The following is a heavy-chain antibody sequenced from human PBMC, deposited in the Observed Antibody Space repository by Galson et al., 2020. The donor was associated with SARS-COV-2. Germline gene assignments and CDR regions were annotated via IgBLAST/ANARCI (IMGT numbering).Heavy chain of an antibody. D-gene: IGHD6-19*01. V-gene: IGHV4-39*01. CDR2: LHYSGST. Sequence: SETLSLTCTVSGGSVSSSSSFWGWIRQPPGKGLEWLGSLHYSGSTYYTPSLKSRVTMSVDTSKNQFSLKLSSVTAADTALYYRARGTSGWGSRSDWGQGTLVTVSS. J-gene: IGHJ4*02. CDR3: ARGTSGWGSRSD. CDR1: GGSVSSSSSF.